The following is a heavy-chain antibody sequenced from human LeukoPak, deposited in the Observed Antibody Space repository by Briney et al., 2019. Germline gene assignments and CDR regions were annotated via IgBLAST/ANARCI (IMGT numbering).Heavy chain of an antibody. D-gene: IGHD4-17*01. V-gene: IGHV3-30*04. J-gene: IGHJ6*02. CDR3: ARESYGDNPGNGMDV. CDR1: GFTFSSYA. Sequence: GRSLRLSCATSGFTFSSYAMHWVRQAPGKGLEWVAVISYDGSNKYHADSVKGRFTISRDNSKNTLYLQMNSLRAEDTAVYYCARESYGDNPGNGMDVWGQGTTVTVS. CDR2: ISYDGSNK.